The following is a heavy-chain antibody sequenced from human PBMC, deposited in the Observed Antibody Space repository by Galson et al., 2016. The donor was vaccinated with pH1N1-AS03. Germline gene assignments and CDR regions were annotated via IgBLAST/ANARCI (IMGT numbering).Heavy chain of an antibody. D-gene: IGHD1-26*01. J-gene: IGHJ3*02. CDR3: SRDTGSVRTTRAFDI. CDR2: ITAYNGNS. V-gene: IGHV1-18*04. CDR1: GYTFSSYG. Sequence: SVKVSCKASGYTFSSYGISWVRQAPGQGLEWMGWITAYNGNSNYAQKLQGRLTMTTDTSTSTAYMELRSLRSDATAVYYCSRDTGSVRTTRAFDIWGQGTMLTVSS.